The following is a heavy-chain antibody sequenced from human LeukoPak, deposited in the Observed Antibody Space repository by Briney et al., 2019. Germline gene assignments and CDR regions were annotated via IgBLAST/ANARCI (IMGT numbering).Heavy chain of an antibody. D-gene: IGHD1-26*01. CDR1: EFTFRSYA. Sequence: GRSLRLSCAASEFTFRSYAMHWVRQAPGKGLEWVAVIWYDGSNKYYADSVKGRFTISRDNSKSTLYLQMNSLRAEDTAVYYCARGSGNYYVRFDYWGQGTLVTVSS. V-gene: IGHV3-33*08. J-gene: IGHJ4*02. CDR3: ARGSGNYYVRFDY. CDR2: IWYDGSNK.